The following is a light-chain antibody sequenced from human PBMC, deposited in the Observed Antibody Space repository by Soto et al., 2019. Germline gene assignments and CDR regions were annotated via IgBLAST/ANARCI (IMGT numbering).Light chain of an antibody. CDR1: SSNIGAGYD. Sequence: QSVLTQPPSVSGAPGQRVTISCTGSSSNIGAGYDVQWYQQLPGTAPKLLIYGNMNRPSGVPDRFSGSKSGTSASLAITGLQAEDEADYYCHSYDSCLSAVVFGGGTKVTVL. J-gene: IGLJ2*01. CDR2: GNM. CDR3: HSYDSCLSAVV. V-gene: IGLV1-40*01.